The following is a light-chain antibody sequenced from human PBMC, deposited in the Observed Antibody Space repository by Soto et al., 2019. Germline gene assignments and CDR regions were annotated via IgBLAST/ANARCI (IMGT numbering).Light chain of an antibody. CDR3: QQYNNWPPIT. J-gene: IGKJ5*01. V-gene: IGKV1-5*03. CDR1: QTISSW. CDR2: KAS. Sequence: DIQMTQSPSTLSASVGDRVTITCRASQTISSWLAWYQQKPGKAPKLLIYKASTLKSGVPSRFSGSGSGTEFTLTISSLQSEDFAVYYCQQYNNWPPITFGQGTLLEVK.